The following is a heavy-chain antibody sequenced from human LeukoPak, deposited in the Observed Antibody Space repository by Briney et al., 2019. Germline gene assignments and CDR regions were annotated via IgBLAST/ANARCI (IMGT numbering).Heavy chain of an antibody. Sequence: GGSLRLSCAASGFTVSSNYMSWVRQAPGKGLEWVSVIYSGGSTYYADSVKGRFTISRDNSKSTLYLQMNSLRAEDTAVYYCAREKGSSGSSPRVGYYYYGMDVWGQGTTVTVSS. CDR1: GFTVSSNY. CDR3: AREKGSSGSSPRVGYYYYGMDV. V-gene: IGHV3-66*01. J-gene: IGHJ6*02. D-gene: IGHD3-10*01. CDR2: IYSGGST.